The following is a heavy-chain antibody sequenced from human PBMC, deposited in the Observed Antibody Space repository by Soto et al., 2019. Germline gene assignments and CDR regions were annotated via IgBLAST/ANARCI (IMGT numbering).Heavy chain of an antibody. CDR1: GDSISSSS. J-gene: IGHJ4*02. Sequence: SETLSLTCSVSGDSISSSSWSWVRQPPGKGLEWIGYISYTGSTNYNPSLKRRVTMSLDTSKNQFSLNLSSVTAADAALYYCARHTYSTSTDFYCDYWGLGTLVTVS. V-gene: IGHV4-59*08. D-gene: IGHD5-18*01. CDR3: ARHTYSTSTDFYCDY. CDR2: ISYTGST.